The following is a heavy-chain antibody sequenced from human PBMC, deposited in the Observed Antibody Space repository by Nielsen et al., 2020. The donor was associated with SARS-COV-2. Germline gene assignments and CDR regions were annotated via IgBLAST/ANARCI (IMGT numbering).Heavy chain of an antibody. V-gene: IGHV3-73*01. D-gene: IGHD1-26*01. J-gene: IGHJ4*02. CDR3: SRLYSGATDY. CDR2: IRSKANSYAT. Sequence: WIRQPPGKGLEWVGRIRSKANSYATEYGGSVKGRFTISRDDSKNTAYLQMNSLKTEDTAVYYCSRLYSGATDYWGQGILVTVSS.